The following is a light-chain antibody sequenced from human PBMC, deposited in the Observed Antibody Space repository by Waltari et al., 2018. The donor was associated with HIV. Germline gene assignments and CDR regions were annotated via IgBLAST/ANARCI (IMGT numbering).Light chain of an antibody. CDR1: DSDLGTYDR. CDR2: TFS. V-gene: IGLV2-11*01. CDR3: AAWDDSLNGFWV. J-gene: IGLJ3*02. Sequence: QSALTQPHSVSGSPGQSVTISCTGSDSDLGTYDRVSWSQQHPGKVPKLGFSTFSGRPSGVPDRFSGSKSGNTASLTISGLQSEDEADYYCAAWDDSLNGFWVFGGGTKLTVL.